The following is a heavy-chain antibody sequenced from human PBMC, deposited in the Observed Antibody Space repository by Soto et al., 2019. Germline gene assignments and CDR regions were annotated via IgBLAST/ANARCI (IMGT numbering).Heavy chain of an antibody. CDR2: IYPGDSDT. D-gene: IGHD2-15*01. J-gene: IGHJ5*02. V-gene: IGHV5-51*01. CDR3: ARQRPGYCSGGSCPRWFDP. CDR1: GYSFTSYW. Sequence: EVQLVQSGAEVKKPGESLKISCKGSGYSFTSYWIGWVRQMPGKGLEWMGIIYPGDSDTRYSPSFQGQVTISADKSISTAYLQWSSLKASDTAMYYCARQRPGYCSGGSCPRWFDPWGQGTLVTVSS.